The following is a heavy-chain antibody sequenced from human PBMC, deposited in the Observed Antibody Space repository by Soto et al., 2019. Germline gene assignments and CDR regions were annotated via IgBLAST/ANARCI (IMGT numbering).Heavy chain of an antibody. CDR2: IVHTGST. CDR1: GGSFGAYY. CDR3: ARVTPHYYYDSSGPSFGMDV. D-gene: IGHD3-22*01. J-gene: IGHJ6*02. V-gene: IGHV4-34*12. Sequence: PSETLSLTCAVYGGSFGAYYWSWIRQPPGKGLEWIGEIVHTGSTNYNPSLKSRVTISVDTSKNQFSLKLSSVTAADTAMYYCARVTPHYYYDSSGPSFGMDVWGQGTTVTVSS.